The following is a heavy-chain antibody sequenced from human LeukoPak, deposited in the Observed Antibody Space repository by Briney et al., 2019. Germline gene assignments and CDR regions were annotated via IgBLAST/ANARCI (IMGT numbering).Heavy chain of an antibody. CDR2: INAGNGNT. V-gene: IGHV1-3*01. CDR1: GYTFTSYA. CDR3: ARDPSIAVAGYFDY. Sequence: VASVKVSCKTSGYTFTSYAMHWVRQAPGQRLEWMGWINAGNGNTKYSQKFQGRVTITRDTSASTAYMELSSLRSEDTAVYYCARDPSIAVAGYFDYWGQGTLVTVSS. D-gene: IGHD6-19*01. J-gene: IGHJ4*02.